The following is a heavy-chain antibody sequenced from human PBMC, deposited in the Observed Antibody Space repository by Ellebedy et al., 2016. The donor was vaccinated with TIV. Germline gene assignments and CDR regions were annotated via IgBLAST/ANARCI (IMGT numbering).Heavy chain of an antibody. CDR3: TRNPRKGYNYPFDY. J-gene: IGHJ4*02. Sequence: GESLKISCSTSGFTFGDYAIIWVRQVSGKGLEWVGFLSSKRCGGKPEYAASVKGRFTISRDDSNSIASLQMDSLRSEDTAIYYCTRNPRKGYNYPFDYWGQGELVTVSS. D-gene: IGHD1-1*01. CDR2: LSSKRCGGKP. CDR1: GFTFGDYA. V-gene: IGHV3-49*04.